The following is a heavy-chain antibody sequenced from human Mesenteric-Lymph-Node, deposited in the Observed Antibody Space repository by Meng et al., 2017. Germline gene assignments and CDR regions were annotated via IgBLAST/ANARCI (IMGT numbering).Heavy chain of an antibody. CDR2: IYYTGST. J-gene: IGHJ4*02. CDR3: AREAGSDGYATPKFDY. D-gene: IGHD5-24*01. Sequence: QVQLQESGPGLVKPSQTLSLTCTVSCGSIGSGGYYWSWIRQHPGKGLEWIGYIYYTGSTFYNPSLKSRVTISVDTSKNQFSLKLISATAADTAVYYCAREAGSDGYATPKFDYWGQGTLVTVPQ. V-gene: IGHV4-31*03. CDR1: CGSIGSGGYY.